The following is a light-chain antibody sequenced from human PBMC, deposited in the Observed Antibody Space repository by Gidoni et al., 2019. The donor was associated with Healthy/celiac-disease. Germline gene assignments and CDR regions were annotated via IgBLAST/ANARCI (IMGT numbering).Light chain of an antibody. V-gene: IGLV4-69*01. Sequence: QLVLPQSPSASASLGASVKRTCTLSSGHSSYAIAWHQQQPEKGPRYLMKLNSDGSHSKGDGIPDRFSGSSSGAERYLTISSLQSEDEADYYCQTWGTGIHGVFGGGTKLTVL. J-gene: IGLJ2*01. CDR2: LNSDGSH. CDR3: QTWGTGIHGV. CDR1: SGHSSYA.